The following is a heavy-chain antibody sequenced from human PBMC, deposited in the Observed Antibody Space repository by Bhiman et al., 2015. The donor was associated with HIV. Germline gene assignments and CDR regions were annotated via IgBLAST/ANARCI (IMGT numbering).Heavy chain of an antibody. CDR1: GFTFSSYG. CDR2: ISSSGIIK. Sequence: VQLVESGGGVVQPGGSLRLSCAASGFTFSSYGMHWVRQVPGKGLEWVAYISSSGIIKYYADSVKGRFTISRDNANNSVFLQMNSLRAEDTAVYYCAREGREATMDCPDYWGQGTLVTVSS. V-gene: IGHV3-48*04. CDR3: AREGREATMDCPDY. J-gene: IGHJ4*02. D-gene: IGHD5-12*01.